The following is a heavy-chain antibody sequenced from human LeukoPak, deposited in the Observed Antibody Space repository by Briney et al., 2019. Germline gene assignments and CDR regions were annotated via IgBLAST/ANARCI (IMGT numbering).Heavy chain of an antibody. D-gene: IGHD3-16*02. CDR1: GGSFSGYY. V-gene: IGHV4-34*01. Sequence: SETLSLTCAVYGGSFSGYYWSWIRQPPGKGLEWIGEINHSGSTNYNPSLKSRVTTSVDTSKNQFSLKLSSVTAADTAVYYCARAHYDYVWGSYRCGFYFDYWGQGTLVTVSS. CDR3: ARAHYDYVWGSYRCGFYFDY. CDR2: INHSGST. J-gene: IGHJ4*02.